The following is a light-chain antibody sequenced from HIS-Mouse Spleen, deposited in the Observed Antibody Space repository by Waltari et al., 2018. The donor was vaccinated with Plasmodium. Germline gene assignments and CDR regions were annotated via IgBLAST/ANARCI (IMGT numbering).Light chain of an antibody. Sequence: QSALTQPASVSGSPGQSIPISCPGTSSDVGGYNYVSWYQQHPGKAPKLMIYDVSNRPSGVSNRFSGSKSGNTASLTISGLQAEDEADYYCSSYTSSSTLRVFGTGTKVTVL. CDR2: DVS. V-gene: IGLV2-14*03. CDR1: SSDVGGYNY. J-gene: IGLJ1*01. CDR3: SSYTSSSTLRV.